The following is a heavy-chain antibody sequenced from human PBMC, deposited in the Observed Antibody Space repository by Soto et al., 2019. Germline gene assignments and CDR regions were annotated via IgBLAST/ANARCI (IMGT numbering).Heavy chain of an antibody. CDR3: ASDAIAAADAFDI. CDR1: GYTFTSYD. D-gene: IGHD6-13*01. J-gene: IGHJ3*02. Sequence: QVQLVQSGAEVKKPGASVKVSGKASGYTFTSYDINWVRQATGQGLEWMGWMNPNSGNTGYAQKFQGRVTMTRNTSISTAYMELSSLRSEDTAVYYCASDAIAAADAFDIWGQGTMVTVSS. CDR2: MNPNSGNT. V-gene: IGHV1-8*01.